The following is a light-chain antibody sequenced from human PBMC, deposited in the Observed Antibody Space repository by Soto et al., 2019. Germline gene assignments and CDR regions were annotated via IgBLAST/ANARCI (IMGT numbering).Light chain of an antibody. J-gene: IGKJ4*01. CDR2: GAS. CDR3: HQYGISH. CDR1: QSVSSNY. V-gene: IGKV3-20*01. Sequence: EIVLTQSPGTLSLSPGERATLSCRASQSVSSNYLAWYQQKPGQAPRLLIYGASSRATGIPDRFSGSGSGTEFTLTINRLESEDIAVYYCHQYGISHFGGGTQVESK.